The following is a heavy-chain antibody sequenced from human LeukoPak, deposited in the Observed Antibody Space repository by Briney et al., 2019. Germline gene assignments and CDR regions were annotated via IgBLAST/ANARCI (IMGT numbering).Heavy chain of an antibody. D-gene: IGHD1-1*01. J-gene: IGHJ4*02. CDR2: INSDGSST. CDR1: GFTFSSYW. CDR3: ANTPGGTDYFDC. V-gene: IGHV3-74*01. Sequence: GGSLRLSRAASGFTFSSYWMHWVRQAPGKGLVWVSRINSDGSSTSYADSVKGRFTISRDNAKNTLYLQMNSLRAEDTAVYYCANTPGGTDYFDCWGQRTLVTASS.